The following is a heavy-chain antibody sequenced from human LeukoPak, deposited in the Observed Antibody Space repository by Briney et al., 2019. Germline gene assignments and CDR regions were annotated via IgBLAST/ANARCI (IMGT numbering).Heavy chain of an antibody. CDR3: ARAPVGYGYRSGWYEVY. CDR1: GYTFTSYG. D-gene: IGHD6-19*01. CDR2: ISAYNGNT. V-gene: IGHV1-18*01. Sequence: GAAVKVSCKASGYTFTSYGISGVGQAPGQGLEWMGWISAYNGNTNYAQKLQGGATTTKDTSTSPAYMELRSLPSDDTAVYYCARAPVGYGYRSGWYEVYWGQGTLVTVSS. J-gene: IGHJ4*02.